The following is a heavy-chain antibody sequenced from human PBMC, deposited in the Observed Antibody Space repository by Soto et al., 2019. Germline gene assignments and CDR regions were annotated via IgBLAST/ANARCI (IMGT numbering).Heavy chain of an antibody. Sequence: EVQLVESGGGLVQPGRSLRLSCAASGFTFEDYAMHWVRQAPGKGLEWISGISWSSGSTDYADSVKGRFTISRDNAKNCLYLQMSSLRAEDTALYYCAEDLDSGSGAYYSYGMDVWGQGTTVTVSS. V-gene: IGHV3-9*01. CDR3: AEDLDSGSGAYYSYGMDV. CDR1: GFTFEDYA. CDR2: ISWSSGST. D-gene: IGHD1-26*01. J-gene: IGHJ6*02.